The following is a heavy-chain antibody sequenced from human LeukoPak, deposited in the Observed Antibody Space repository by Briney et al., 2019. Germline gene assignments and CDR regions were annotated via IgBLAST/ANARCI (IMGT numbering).Heavy chain of an antibody. J-gene: IGHJ4*02. D-gene: IGHD4-17*01. Sequence: TSETLSLTCAVYGGSFSGYYWSWIRQPPGKGLEWIGEINHSGSTNYNPSLKSRVTISVDTSKNQFSLKLSSVTAADTAVYYCARSTTTVFFDYWGQGTLVTVSS. CDR3: ARSTTTVFFDY. V-gene: IGHV4-34*01. CDR2: INHSGST. CDR1: GGSFSGYY.